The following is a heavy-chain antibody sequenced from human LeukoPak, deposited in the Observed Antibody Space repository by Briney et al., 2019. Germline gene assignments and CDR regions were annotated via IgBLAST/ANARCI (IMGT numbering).Heavy chain of an antibody. D-gene: IGHD2-21*02. J-gene: IGHJ5*01. CDR1: GFTFSSYG. Sequence: GGSLRLSCAASGFTFSSYGMHWVRQAPGKGLEWVAVISYDGSNKYYADSVKGRFTISRDNSKNTLYLQMNSLRAEDTAVYYCAKRSDVVTAIPDSWGQGTLVTVSS. V-gene: IGHV3-30*18. CDR2: ISYDGSNK. CDR3: AKRSDVVTAIPDS.